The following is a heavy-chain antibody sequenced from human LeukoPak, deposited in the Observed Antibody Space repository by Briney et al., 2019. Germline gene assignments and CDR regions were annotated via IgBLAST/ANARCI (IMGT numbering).Heavy chain of an antibody. V-gene: IGHV3-30-3*01. CDR3: ARGPERVVPPYYYYGMDV. CDR1: GFTFSSYA. Sequence: GGSMRLSCAASGFTFSSYAMHWVRQAPGKGLEWVAVISYDGSNKYYADSVKGRFTISRDNSKNTLYLQMNSLRAEDTAVYYCARGPERVVPPYYYYGMDVWGQGTTVTVSS. CDR2: ISYDGSNK. D-gene: IGHD2-2*01. J-gene: IGHJ6*02.